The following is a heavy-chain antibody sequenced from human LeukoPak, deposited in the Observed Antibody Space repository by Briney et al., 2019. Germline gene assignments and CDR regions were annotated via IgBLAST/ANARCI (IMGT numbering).Heavy chain of an antibody. CDR1: GGSISSSSYY. V-gene: IGHV4-39*07. CDR3: ARLKMEVGGPFDY. J-gene: IGHJ4*02. Sequence: SETLSLTCTVSGGSISSSSYYWGWIRQPPGKGLEWIGSIHYSGSTYYNPSLKSRVTISVDTSKNQFSLKLSSVTAADTAVYYCARLKMEVGGPFDYWGQGTLVTVSS. CDR2: IHYSGST. D-gene: IGHD4-23*01.